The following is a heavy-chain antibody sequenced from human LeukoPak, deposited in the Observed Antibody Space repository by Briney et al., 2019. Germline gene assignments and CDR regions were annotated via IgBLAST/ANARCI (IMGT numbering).Heavy chain of an antibody. CDR2: ISYDGSNK. Sequence: GGSLRFSCAASGFTFSSYGMHWVRQAPGKGLEWVAVISYDGSNKYYADSVKGRFTISRDNSKNTLYLQMNSLRAEDTAVYYCAKDRRLGYCSGGSCYLDYWGQGTLVTVSS. D-gene: IGHD2-15*01. CDR1: GFTFSSYG. V-gene: IGHV3-30*18. CDR3: AKDRRLGYCSGGSCYLDY. J-gene: IGHJ4*02.